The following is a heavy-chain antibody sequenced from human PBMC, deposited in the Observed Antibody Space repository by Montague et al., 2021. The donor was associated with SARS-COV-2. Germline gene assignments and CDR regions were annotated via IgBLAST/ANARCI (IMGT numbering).Heavy chain of an antibody. CDR1: AGSIRSYY. D-gene: IGHD3-10*01. V-gene: IGHV4-59*08. CDR2: MHDSGTA. J-gene: IGHJ4*02. CDR3: TRLPRGSGTWGYFDY. Sequence: SETLSLTCTVSAGSIRSYYWNRMRHTPGKGLEWIGYMHDSGTANYNPSLRSRVALMVDASRNQISLELSSVTAADTAMYYCTRLPRGSGTWGYFDYWAQGTLVTVSS.